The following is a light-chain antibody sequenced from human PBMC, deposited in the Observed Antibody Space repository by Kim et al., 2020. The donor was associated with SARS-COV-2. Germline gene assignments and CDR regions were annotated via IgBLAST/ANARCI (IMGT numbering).Light chain of an antibody. CDR1: KLGDKY. CDR3: QAWDSSVV. Sequence: VSVDPGQTARCTCSGDKLGDKYACWYQQKPGQSPVLDIYQDSKRPSGIPERFSGSNSGSAATLTISGTQAMDEADYYCQAWDSSVVFGGGTQLTVL. J-gene: IGLJ2*01. CDR2: QDS. V-gene: IGLV3-1*01.